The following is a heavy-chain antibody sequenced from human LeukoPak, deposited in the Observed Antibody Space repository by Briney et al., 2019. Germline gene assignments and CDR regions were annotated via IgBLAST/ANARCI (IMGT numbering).Heavy chain of an antibody. CDR2: ISSSGRTI. CDR3: ARVSGTYFDY. V-gene: IGHV3-48*03. Sequence: PGGSLRPSCAASGFTLSSYEMNWVRQAPGKGLEWVSYISSSGRTIYYADSVRGRFTISRDNAKNSLYLQMNSLRAEDTAVYYCARVSGTYFDYWGQGNLVTVSS. J-gene: IGHJ4*02. CDR1: GFTLSSYE. D-gene: IGHD1-26*01.